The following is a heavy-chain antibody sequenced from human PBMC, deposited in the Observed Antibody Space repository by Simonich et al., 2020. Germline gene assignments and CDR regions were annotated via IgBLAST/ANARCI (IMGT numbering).Heavy chain of an antibody. J-gene: IGHJ6*03. V-gene: IGHV1-69-2*01. Sequence: VQLVQSGAEVKKPGASVKVSCKASGYTFTGYYMHWVQKAPGKGLEWMGLGDPEEGETINAEKCQGRVTITADTSTDTAYMERSSLRSEDTAVYYCATSNLGRYYYYMDVWGKGTTVTVSS. CDR1: GYTFTGYY. D-gene: IGHD1-7*01. CDR2: GDPEEGET. CDR3: ATSNLGRYYYYMDV.